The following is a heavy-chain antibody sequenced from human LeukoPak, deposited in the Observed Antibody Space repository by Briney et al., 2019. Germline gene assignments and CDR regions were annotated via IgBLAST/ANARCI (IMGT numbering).Heavy chain of an antibody. J-gene: IGHJ4*02. Sequence: GGSLRLSCAASGFTFSTYCMHWVRQAPGKGLVWVSRINEDGSTTNYADSVKGRFTISRDNAKNTLYLQMNSLRAEDTAVYYCVRDLGGRSGHWGQGTLVTVSS. V-gene: IGHV3-74*01. CDR3: VRDLGGRSGH. D-gene: IGHD1-26*01. CDR1: GFTFSTYC. CDR2: INEDGSTT.